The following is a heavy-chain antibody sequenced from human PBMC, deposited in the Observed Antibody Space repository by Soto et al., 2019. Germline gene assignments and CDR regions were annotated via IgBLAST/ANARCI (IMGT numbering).Heavy chain of an antibody. CDR1: GGSFSGYY. J-gene: IGHJ5*02. D-gene: IGHD3-3*01. CDR2: INHSGST. V-gene: IGHV4-34*01. Sequence: NPSETLSLTGAVYGGSFSGYYWSWIRQPPGKGLEWIGEINHSGSTNYNPSLKSRVTISVDTSKNQFSLKLSSVTAADTAVYYCARGPPLHYDFWSGYFNWFDPWAQGTLVTVS. CDR3: ARGPPLHYDFWSGYFNWFDP.